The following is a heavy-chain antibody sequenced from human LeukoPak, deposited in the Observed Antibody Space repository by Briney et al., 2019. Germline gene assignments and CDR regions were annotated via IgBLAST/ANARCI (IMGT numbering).Heavy chain of an antibody. CDR3: ARVRAAAGADWYFDL. CDR2: IGTAGDT. J-gene: IGHJ2*01. V-gene: IGHV3-13*04. CDR1: GFTFSNYD. Sequence: GGSLRLSCAASGFTFSNYDMHWVRQPTGKGLEWVSGIGTAGDTYSAGSVKGRFTISRDDAKTTLYLRMNSLRAGDTALYYCARVRAAAGADWYFDLWGRGTLVTVSS. D-gene: IGHD6-13*01.